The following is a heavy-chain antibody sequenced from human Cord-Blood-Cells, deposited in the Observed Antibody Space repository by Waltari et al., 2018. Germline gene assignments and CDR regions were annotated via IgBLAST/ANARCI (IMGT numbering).Heavy chain of an antibody. D-gene: IGHD2-8*01. CDR1: GITFRDCA. J-gene: IGHJ3*02. Sequence: EVQLVEYGGGLVKPGRPLRLSCTAYGITFRDCAMTCLRKAPGKGLGWVGFIRSKAYGGTTEYAASVKGRFTISRDDSKSIAYLQMNSLKTEDTAVYYCRAMVAFDIWGQGTMVTVSS. CDR3: RAMVAFDI. V-gene: IGHV3-49*05. CDR2: IRSKAYGGTT.